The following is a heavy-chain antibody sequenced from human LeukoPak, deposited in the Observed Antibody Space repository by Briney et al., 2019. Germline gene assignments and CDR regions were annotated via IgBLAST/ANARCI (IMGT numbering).Heavy chain of an antibody. CDR1: GLAFSDYW. D-gene: IGHD3/OR15-3a*01. Sequence: GGSLRLSCAASGLAFSDYWMSWVRQAPGKGLEWVANIKPDGGHQNYVDSVKGRFTISRDNAKNSLYLQMNSLRAEDTAVYFCAKRGVVIRVILVGFHKEAYYFESWGQGALVTVSS. V-gene: IGHV3-7*03. J-gene: IGHJ4*02. CDR3: AKRGVVIRVILVGFHKEAYYFES. CDR2: IKPDGGHQ.